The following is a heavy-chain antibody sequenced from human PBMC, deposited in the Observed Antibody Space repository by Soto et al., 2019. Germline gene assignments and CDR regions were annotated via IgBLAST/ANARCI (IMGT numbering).Heavy chain of an antibody. V-gene: IGHV3-23*01. CDR1: GFTFSSYT. Sequence: GGSLRLSCAASGFTFSSYTMTWVRQAPGKGLEWVSSISGNAGSTFHADSVKGRFTISRDNSKNTLYLQMDSLRAEDTAIYYCAKLDGYLDYWGQGTLVTVSS. D-gene: IGHD2-15*01. J-gene: IGHJ4*02. CDR3: AKLDGYLDY. CDR2: ISGNAGST.